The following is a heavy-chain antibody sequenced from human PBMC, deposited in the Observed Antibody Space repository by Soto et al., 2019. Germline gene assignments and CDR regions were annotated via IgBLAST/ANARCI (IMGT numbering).Heavy chain of an antibody. CDR1: GVTFGVYG. CDR2: IGTRSDI. Sequence: PAAPQILSSGASGVTFGVYGVHLVRKAPGKGLEWVSSIGTRSDIYYADSVKGRFTISRDNSKNTLYLKMNSLRAEDTAVYYCAKDGGLRVYYYYGMDVWGQGTTVPGSS. J-gene: IGHJ6*02. D-gene: IGHD3-16*01. CDR3: AKDGGLRVYYYYGMDV. V-gene: IGHV3-21*04.